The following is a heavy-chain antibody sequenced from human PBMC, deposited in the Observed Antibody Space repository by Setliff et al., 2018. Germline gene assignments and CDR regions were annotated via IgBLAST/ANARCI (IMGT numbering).Heavy chain of an antibody. CDR1: GYTFTSYG. CDR2: INPKSGNT. Sequence: ASVKVSCKASGYTFTSYGVHWVRQAPGQRLEWMGWINPKSGNTGYAQKFQGRVTITRDTSASTAYMELSRLRSEDTAVYYCARDKGYDSSGYYFYYYYYMDVWGKGTTVTVSS. V-gene: IGHV1-3*01. CDR3: ARDKGYDSSGYYFYYYYYMDV. D-gene: IGHD3-22*01. J-gene: IGHJ6*03.